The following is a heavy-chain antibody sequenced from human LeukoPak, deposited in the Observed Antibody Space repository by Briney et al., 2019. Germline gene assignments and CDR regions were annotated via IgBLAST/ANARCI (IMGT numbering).Heavy chain of an antibody. CDR2: ISSSSTYI. Sequence: GESLRLSCAASGFTFSSYSMNWVRQAPGKGLEWVSSISSSSTYIYYADSVKGRFTISRDNAKNSLYLQMNSLRGEDTAVYYCAQYYDNLSGRPHYYYGMDVWGQGTTVTVSS. CDR3: AQYYDNLSGRPHYYYGMDV. J-gene: IGHJ6*02. D-gene: IGHD3-9*01. V-gene: IGHV3-21*01. CDR1: GFTFSSYS.